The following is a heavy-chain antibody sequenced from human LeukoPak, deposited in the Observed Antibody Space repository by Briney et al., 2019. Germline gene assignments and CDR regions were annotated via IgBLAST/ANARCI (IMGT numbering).Heavy chain of an antibody. CDR3: AREGAQYRLRTYMDV. CDR1: GYTFTSYG. J-gene: IGHJ6*03. D-gene: IGHD2-2*01. Sequence: APVKVSCKASGYTFTSYGISWGREAPGQGLEWMGWTSAYNGNTNYEQKLQGRVTMTTDTATSTAYMELRSLRSDDTAVYYCAREGAQYRLRTYMDVWGKGTTVTVSS. V-gene: IGHV1-18*01. CDR2: TSAYNGNT.